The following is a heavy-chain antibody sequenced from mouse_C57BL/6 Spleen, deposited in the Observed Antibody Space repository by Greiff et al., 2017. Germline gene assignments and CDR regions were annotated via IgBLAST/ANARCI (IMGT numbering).Heavy chain of an antibody. V-gene: IGHV5-16*01. D-gene: IGHD1-1*01. CDR1: GFTFSDYY. CDR3: ARERYYGSSPHWYFDV. CDR2: INYDGSST. Sequence: EVNVVESEGGLVQPGSSMKLSCTASGFTFSDYYMAWVRQVPEKGLEWVANINYDGSSTYYLDSLKSRFIISRDNAKNILYLQMSSLKSEDTATYYCARERYYGSSPHWYFDVWGTGTTVTVSS. J-gene: IGHJ1*03.